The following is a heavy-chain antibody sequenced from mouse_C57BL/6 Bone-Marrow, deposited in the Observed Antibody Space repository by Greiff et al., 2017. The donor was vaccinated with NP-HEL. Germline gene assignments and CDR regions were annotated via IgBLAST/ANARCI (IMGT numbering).Heavy chain of an antibody. CDR2: ISDGGSYT. CDR3: ARLYYYGSREDY. CDR1: GFTFSSYA. J-gene: IGHJ2*01. Sequence: EVKLVESGGGLVKPGGSLKLSCAASGFTFSSYAMSWVRQTPEKRLEWVATISDGGSYTYYPDNVKGRFTISRDNAKNNLYLQMSHLKSEDTAMYYCARLYYYGSREDYRGQGTTLTVSS. D-gene: IGHD1-1*01. V-gene: IGHV5-4*03.